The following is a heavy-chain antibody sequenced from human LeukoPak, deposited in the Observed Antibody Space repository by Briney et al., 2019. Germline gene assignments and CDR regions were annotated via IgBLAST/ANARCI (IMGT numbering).Heavy chain of an antibody. Sequence: PGGSLRLSCAASGFTFDDYGMSWVRQAPGKGLEWVSDINWNGGSTGYADSVKGRFTISRDNAKNSLYLQMNSLRAEDTAVYYCARAGTLQSNPSAFDIWGQGTMVTVSS. CDR1: GFTFDDYG. D-gene: IGHD5-24*01. CDR2: INWNGGST. V-gene: IGHV3-20*04. CDR3: ARAGTLQSNPSAFDI. J-gene: IGHJ3*02.